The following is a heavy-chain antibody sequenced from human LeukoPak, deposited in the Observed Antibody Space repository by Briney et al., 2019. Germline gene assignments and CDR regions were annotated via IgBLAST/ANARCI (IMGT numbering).Heavy chain of an antibody. Sequence: PSEPLSLTCAVYGGSFSGYYWSWIRQPPGKGLEWIGEINHSGSTNYNPSLKSRVTISVDTSKNQFSLKLSPVTAADTAVYYCAIRLGYCTNGLCSLFDYWGQGTLVTVSS. D-gene: IGHD2-8*01. CDR1: GGSFSGYY. V-gene: IGHV4-34*01. CDR2: INHSGST. CDR3: AIRLGYCTNGLCSLFDY. J-gene: IGHJ4*02.